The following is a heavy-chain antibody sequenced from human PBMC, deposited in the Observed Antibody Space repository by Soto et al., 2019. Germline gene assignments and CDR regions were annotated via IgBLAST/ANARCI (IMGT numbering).Heavy chain of an antibody. D-gene: IGHD1-1*01. CDR1: GFSLSTSEVG. Sequence: QITVKESGPTLVKPTQTLTLSCTFSGFSLSTSEVGVAWIRQPTGKALEWLALLYWNDDNRYSPSLKNRLTITKDTSKNQVILTIINMDPVDTATYYCVHTSGWQHTTWGQGTLVTVSS. CDR2: LYWNDDN. J-gene: IGHJ5*02. V-gene: IGHV2-5*01. CDR3: VHTSGWQHTT.